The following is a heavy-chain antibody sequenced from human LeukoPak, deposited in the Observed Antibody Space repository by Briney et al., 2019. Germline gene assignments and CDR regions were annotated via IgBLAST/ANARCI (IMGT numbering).Heavy chain of an antibody. CDR2: FDPEDGET. V-gene: IGHV1-24*01. J-gene: IGHJ4*02. Sequence: ASVKVSCKVSGYTLTELSMHWVRQAPGKGLEWMGGFDPEDGETIYAQRFQGRVTMTEDTSTDTAYMELSSLRSEDTAVYYCATDLITGTLGAPPYWGQGTLVTVSS. CDR3: ATDLITGTLGAPPY. D-gene: IGHD1-20*01. CDR1: GYTLTELS.